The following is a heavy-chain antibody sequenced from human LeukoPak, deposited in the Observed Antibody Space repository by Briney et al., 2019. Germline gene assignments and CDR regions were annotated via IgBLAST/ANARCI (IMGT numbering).Heavy chain of an antibody. CDR2: ISSSSSYI. J-gene: IGHJ4*02. CDR3: ARDGSSWGIDY. Sequence: GGSLRLSCAASGFTFSSYSMNWVRQAPGKGLEWVSSISSSSSYIYYADSAKGRFTISRDNAKNSLYLQMNSLRAEDTAVYYCARDGSSWGIDYWGQGTLVTVSS. V-gene: IGHV3-21*01. CDR1: GFTFSSYS. D-gene: IGHD7-27*01.